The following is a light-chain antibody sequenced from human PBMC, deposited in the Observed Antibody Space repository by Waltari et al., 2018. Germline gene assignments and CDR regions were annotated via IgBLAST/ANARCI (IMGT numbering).Light chain of an antibody. CDR3: QQYYRSRT. Sequence: DIVMTQSPDSLAVSLGERATINCTSSQSILYRSNDKNYLAWYQQKPGQPPKLIIYWASTRESGVPDRFSGSGSGTDFTLTISSLQAEDVAVYYCQQYYRSRTFGQGTKVEIK. J-gene: IGKJ1*01. V-gene: IGKV4-1*01. CDR1: QSILYRSNDKNY. CDR2: WAS.